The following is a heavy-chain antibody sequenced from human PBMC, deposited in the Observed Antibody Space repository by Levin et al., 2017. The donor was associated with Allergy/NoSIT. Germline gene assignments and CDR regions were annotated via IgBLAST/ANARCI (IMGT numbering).Heavy chain of an antibody. Sequence: GESLKISCAASGFTFSNYAMSWVRQAPGKGLEWVSAISGSGGNIYYADSVKGRFTISRDNSKNTLYLQMNSLRAEDTAVYYCAKEPQRFVPNWFDPWGQGTLVTVSS. V-gene: IGHV3-23*01. J-gene: IGHJ5*02. CDR3: AKEPQRFVPNWFDP. D-gene: IGHD2-8*01. CDR2: ISGSGGNI. CDR1: GFTFSNYA.